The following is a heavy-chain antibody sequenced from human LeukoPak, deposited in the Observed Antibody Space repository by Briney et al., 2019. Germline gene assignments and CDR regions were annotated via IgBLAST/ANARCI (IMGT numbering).Heavy chain of an antibody. CDR3: ASTYYGSGSLLTDY. J-gene: IGHJ4*02. CDR1: GFTFSSYA. Sequence: GGSLRLSCAASGFTFSSYAMHWVRQAPGKGLEWVAVISYDGSNKYYADSVKGRFTISRDNSKNTLYLQMNSLRAEDTAVYYCASTYYGSGSLLTDYWGQGTLVTVSS. V-gene: IGHV3-30*14. CDR2: ISYDGSNK. D-gene: IGHD3-10*01.